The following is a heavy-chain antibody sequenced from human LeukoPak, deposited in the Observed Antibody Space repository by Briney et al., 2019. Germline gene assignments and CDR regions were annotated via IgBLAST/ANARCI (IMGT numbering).Heavy chain of an antibody. CDR2: LYSGGST. D-gene: IGHD3-10*01. CDR3: AREAVTFGSGADPLDY. J-gene: IGHJ4*02. V-gene: IGHV3-66*01. CDR1: GFTVSSNY. Sequence: GGSLRLSCAASGFTVSSNYMSWVRQAPGKGLEWVSVLYSGGSTYYADSVKGRFTISRDHSKNPLYLQMNSLRGEDTAVYYCAREAVTFGSGADPLDYCGEGTLVTVSS.